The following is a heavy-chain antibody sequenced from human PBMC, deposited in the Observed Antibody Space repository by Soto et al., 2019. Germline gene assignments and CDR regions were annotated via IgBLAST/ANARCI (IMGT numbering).Heavy chain of an antibody. CDR1: GGSVSSYY. J-gene: IGHJ5*02. V-gene: IGHV4-4*07. CDR2: FYTSGNT. D-gene: IGHD7-27*01. Sequence: SETLSLTCTVSGGSVSSYYWSWIRQPAGKGLEWIGRFYTSGNTNYNPSLRSRVTMSLDTSKNQFSLKLSSVTAADTAVYFCASDSTGWFDPWDQGTLVTVSS. CDR3: ASDSTGWFDP.